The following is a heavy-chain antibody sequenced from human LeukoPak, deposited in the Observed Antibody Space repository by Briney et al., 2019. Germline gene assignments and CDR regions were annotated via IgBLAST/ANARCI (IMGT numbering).Heavy chain of an antibody. Sequence: GGSLRLSCAASGFTFSGYAMHWVRQAPGKGLEYVSAISTTGGRTYYVNSVRGRFTISRDNSKNTLYLQMNSLRAEDTAVYYCARDRQEFFDYWGQGTLVTVSS. J-gene: IGHJ4*02. CDR3: ARDRQEFFDY. D-gene: IGHD3-10*01. V-gene: IGHV3-64*01. CDR1: GFTFSGYA. CDR2: ISTTGGRT.